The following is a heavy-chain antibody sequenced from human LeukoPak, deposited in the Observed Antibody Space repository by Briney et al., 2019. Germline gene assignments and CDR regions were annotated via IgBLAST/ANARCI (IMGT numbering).Heavy chain of an antibody. CDR2: MYYSGST. V-gene: IGHV4-59*01. J-gene: IGHJ4*02. CDR1: GGSISSYY. CDR3: AVYPPAPIAVADY. Sequence: SETLSLTCTVSGGSISSYYWSWIRQPPGKGLEWIGYMYYSGSTNYNPSLKSRVTISVDTSKKQFSLKLSSVTAADTAVYYCAVYPPAPIAVADYWGQGTLVTVSS. D-gene: IGHD6-19*01.